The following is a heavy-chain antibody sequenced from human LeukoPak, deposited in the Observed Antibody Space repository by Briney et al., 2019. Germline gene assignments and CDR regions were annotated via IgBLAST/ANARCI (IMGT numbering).Heavy chain of an antibody. J-gene: IGHJ4*02. CDR1: GFTFSSYS. CDR2: ISSSSSYI. V-gene: IGHV3-21*01. CDR3: AKSGYSSGWYGPADFDY. Sequence: PGGSLRLSCAASGFTFSSYSMDWVRQAPGKGLEWVSSISSSSSYIYYADSVKGRFTISRDNSKNTLYLQMNSLRVEDTAVYYCAKSGYSSGWYGPADFDYWGQGTLVTVSS. D-gene: IGHD6-19*01.